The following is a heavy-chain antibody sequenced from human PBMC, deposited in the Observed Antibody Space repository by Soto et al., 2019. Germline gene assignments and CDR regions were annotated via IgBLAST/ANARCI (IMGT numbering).Heavy chain of an antibody. Sequence: SETLSLTCAVSGGSISSNTWWNWVRQPPGKGLEWIAEIYHSGRTNYNPSLKSRVTISVDKSKNQFSLKLTSVTAADTAIYYCACSGGGSSDYWGQGTLVTVSS. CDR1: GGSISSNTW. CDR2: IYHSGRT. J-gene: IGHJ4*02. D-gene: IGHD2-15*01. CDR3: ACSGGGSSDY. V-gene: IGHV4-4*02.